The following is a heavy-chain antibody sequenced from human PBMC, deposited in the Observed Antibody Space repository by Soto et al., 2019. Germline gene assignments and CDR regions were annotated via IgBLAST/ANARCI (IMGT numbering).Heavy chain of an antibody. CDR1: GDSFSRST. CDR2: FIPMLGIA. V-gene: IGHV1-69*04. J-gene: IGHJ4*02. Sequence: SVKVSCKASGDSFSRSTFSWVRQAPGQGLEWMGRFIPMLGIANYAQTLQGRVTMTTDTSTSTAYMELRSLRSDDTAVYYCARDRRYYYDSSGYYAYYFDYWGQGTLVTVS. D-gene: IGHD3-22*01. CDR3: ARDRRYYYDSSGYYAYYFDY.